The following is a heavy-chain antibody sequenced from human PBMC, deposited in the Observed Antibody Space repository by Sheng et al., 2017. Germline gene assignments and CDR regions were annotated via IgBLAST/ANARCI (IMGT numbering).Heavy chain of an antibody. Sequence: QVQLVQSGAEVKKPGSSVRVSCKASGGTFSSYAICWVRQAPGQGLEWMGGIIPILGIANYSQKFQGRVTITADKSTSTAYMELSSLRSDDTAVYYCARSLGYSSGWYLDWGQGTLVTVLL. V-gene: IGHV1-69*10. CDR2: IIPILGIA. J-gene: IGHJ4*02. CDR1: GGTFSSYA. D-gene: IGHD6-19*01. CDR3: ARSLGYSSGWYLD.